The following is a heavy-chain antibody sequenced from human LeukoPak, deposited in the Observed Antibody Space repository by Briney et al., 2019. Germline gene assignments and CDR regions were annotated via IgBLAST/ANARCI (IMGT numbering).Heavy chain of an antibody. D-gene: IGHD3-16*02. CDR1: GFTFSSYG. CDR2: ISYDGSNK. Sequence: GGSLRLSCAASGFTFSSYGMHWVRQAPGKGLEWVAVISYDGSNKYYADSVKGRFTISRDNSKNTLYLQMNSLRAEDTAVYYCANENYDYVWGSYQLDYWGQGTLVTVSS. J-gene: IGHJ4*02. CDR3: ANENYDYVWGSYQLDY. V-gene: IGHV3-30*18.